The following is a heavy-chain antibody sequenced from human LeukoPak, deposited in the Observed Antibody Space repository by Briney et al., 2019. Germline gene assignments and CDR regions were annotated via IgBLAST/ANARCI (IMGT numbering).Heavy chain of an antibody. J-gene: IGHJ3*02. D-gene: IGHD2-21*01. CDR2: IYYSGST. V-gene: IGHV4-59*01. Sequence: SETLSLTCTVSGGSISSYYWSWIRQPPGKGLEWIGYIYYSGSTNYNPSLKSRVTISVDTSKNQFSLKLSSVTAADTAVYYCARVSADSYAFDIWGQGTMVTVSS. CDR3: ARVSADSYAFDI. CDR1: GGSISSYY.